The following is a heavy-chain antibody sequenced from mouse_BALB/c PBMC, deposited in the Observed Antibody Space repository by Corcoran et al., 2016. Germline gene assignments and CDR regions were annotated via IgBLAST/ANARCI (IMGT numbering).Heavy chain of an antibody. CDR2: IDPANGNT. D-gene: IGHD2-4*01. J-gene: IGHJ2*01. Sequence: EVQLQQSGAELVKPGASVKLSCTAAGFNITDTYMHWVMQRPEQGLGWIGRIDPANGNTKYDPKFQGKATMTADTSPNTVYLQLSSLTSEATAVYYCGRSREGNYVVYWGQGTTLTVSS. CDR3: GRSREGNYVVY. V-gene: IGHV14-3*02. CDR1: GFNITDTY.